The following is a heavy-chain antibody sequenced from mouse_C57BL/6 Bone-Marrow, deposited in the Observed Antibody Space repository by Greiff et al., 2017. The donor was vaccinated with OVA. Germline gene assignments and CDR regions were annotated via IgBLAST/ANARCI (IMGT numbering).Heavy chain of an antibody. Sequence: QVHVKQSGAELVKPGASVKMSCKASGYTFTSYWITWVKQRPGQGLEWIGDIYPGSGSTNYNEKFKSKATLTVDTSSSTAYMQLSSLTSEDSAVYYGAREGGNRDSSGYGYYAMDYWGQGTSVTVSS. V-gene: IGHV1-55*01. CDR3: AREGGNRDSSGYGYYAMDY. J-gene: IGHJ4*01. D-gene: IGHD3-2*02. CDR1: GYTFTSYW. CDR2: IYPGSGST.